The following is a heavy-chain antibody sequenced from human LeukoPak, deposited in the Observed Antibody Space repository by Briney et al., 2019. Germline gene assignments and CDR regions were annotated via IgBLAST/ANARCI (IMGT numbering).Heavy chain of an antibody. J-gene: IGHJ4*02. Sequence: SETLSLTCTVSGGSISSYYWSWIRQPPGKGLEWVGYIYYSGSTNYNPSLKSRVTISVDTSKNQFSLKLSSVTAADTAVYYCARSAVTRGRFDYWGQGTLVTVSS. CDR3: ARSAVTRGRFDY. V-gene: IGHV4-59*01. CDR2: IYYSGST. D-gene: IGHD2-21*02. CDR1: GGSISSYY.